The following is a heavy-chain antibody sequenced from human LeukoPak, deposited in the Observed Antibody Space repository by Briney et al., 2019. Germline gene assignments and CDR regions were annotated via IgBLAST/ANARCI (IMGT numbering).Heavy chain of an antibody. Sequence: SETLSLTCAVSGASISGNGYYWGWIRQPPGKGLEWIGNIYSSGSTYYNASLQSRVTISIDTSNNHFSLRLNSVTAADTAMYYCAKSGGYGLIDYWGQGTLVTVSS. CDR2: IYSSGST. CDR3: AKSGGYGLIDY. D-gene: IGHD1-26*01. J-gene: IGHJ4*02. V-gene: IGHV4-39*02. CDR1: GASISGNGYY.